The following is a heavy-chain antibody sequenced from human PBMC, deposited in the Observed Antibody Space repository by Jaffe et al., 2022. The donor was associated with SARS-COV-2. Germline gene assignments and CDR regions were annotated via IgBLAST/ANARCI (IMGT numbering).Heavy chain of an antibody. Sequence: EVQLVESGGGLVKPGGSLRLSCAASGFTFSSYSMNWVRQAPGKGLEWVSSISGSSSYIYYADSLKGRFTISRDNAKNSLYLQMNTLRAEDTAVYYCARGNGYYDSSGYYRYFGMDVWGQGTTVTVSS. CDR1: GFTFSSYS. CDR3: ARGNGYYDSSGYYRYFGMDV. J-gene: IGHJ6*02. CDR2: ISGSSSYI. D-gene: IGHD3-22*01. V-gene: IGHV3-21*01.